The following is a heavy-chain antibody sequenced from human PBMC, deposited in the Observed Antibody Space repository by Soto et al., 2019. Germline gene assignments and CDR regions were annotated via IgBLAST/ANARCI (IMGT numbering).Heavy chain of an antibody. CDR1: GYTFTSYG. CDR3: ARIRRTIFGVVTGFDY. J-gene: IGHJ4*02. CDR2: ISAYNGNT. Sequence: ASVKVSCKSSGYTFTSYGISCVRQAPGQGLEWMGWISAYNGNTNYAQKLQGRVTMTTDTSTSTAYMELRSLRSDDTAVYYCARIRRTIFGVVTGFDYWGQGTLVTVSS. D-gene: IGHD3-3*01. V-gene: IGHV1-18*01.